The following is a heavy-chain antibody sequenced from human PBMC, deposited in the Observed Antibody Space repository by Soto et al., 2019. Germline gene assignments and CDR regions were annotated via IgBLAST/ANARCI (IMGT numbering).Heavy chain of an antibody. J-gene: IGHJ5*02. Sequence: GGSLRLSCAASGFTFSSYAMSWVRQTPGKGLEWVSTITGGSGDTYYADSVKGRFTISRDNSKNTLYLQMNSLRAEDTAAYYCTKDSRVAGQSSRNWFDPWGQGTLVTVSS. CDR2: ITGGSGDT. V-gene: IGHV3-23*01. CDR1: GFTFSSYA. CDR3: TKDSRVAGQSSRNWFDP. D-gene: IGHD6-19*01.